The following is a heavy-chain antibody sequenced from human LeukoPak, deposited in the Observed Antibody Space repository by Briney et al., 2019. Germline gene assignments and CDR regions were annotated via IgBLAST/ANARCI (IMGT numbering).Heavy chain of an antibody. V-gene: IGHV4-39*01. CDR3: AKPRTRLAWFDP. CDR1: GGSISSYY. CDR2: IYYSGST. J-gene: IGHJ5*02. D-gene: IGHD6-19*01. Sequence: SETLSLTCTVSGGSISSYYWGWIRQPPGKGLEWIGSIYYSGSTYYNPSLKSRVTISVDTSKNQFSLKVRSVTAADTAVYYCAKPRTRLAWFDPWGQGTLVTVSS.